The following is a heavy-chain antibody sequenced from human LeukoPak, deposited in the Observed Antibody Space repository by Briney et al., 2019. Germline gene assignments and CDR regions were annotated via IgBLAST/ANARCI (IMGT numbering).Heavy chain of an antibody. D-gene: IGHD6-13*01. V-gene: IGHV1-18*01. CDR3: ARVFGSSSWYTWAIVQSGAFDI. Sequence: ASVKVSCKASGGTFSSYAISWVRQAPGQGLEWMGWISAYNGNTNYAQKLQGRVTMTTDTSTSTAYMELRSLRSDDTAVYYCARVFGSSSWYTWAIVQSGAFDIWGQGTMVTVSS. CDR2: ISAYNGNT. CDR1: GGTFSSYA. J-gene: IGHJ3*02.